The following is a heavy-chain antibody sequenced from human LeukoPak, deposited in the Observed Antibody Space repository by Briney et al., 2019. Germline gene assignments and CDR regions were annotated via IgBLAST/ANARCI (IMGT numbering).Heavy chain of an antibody. CDR1: GFTFSSYA. D-gene: IGHD5-24*01. Sequence: PGGSLRLSCSASGFTFSSYAMHWVRQAPGKGLEWVAVIWYDGRNKYYSDSVKGRFTISRDNSKNTLYVQMNSLRAEDTAVYYCARDLEMATIMDAFDIWGQGTMVTVSS. CDR2: IWYDGRNK. J-gene: IGHJ3*02. CDR3: ARDLEMATIMDAFDI. V-gene: IGHV3-33*08.